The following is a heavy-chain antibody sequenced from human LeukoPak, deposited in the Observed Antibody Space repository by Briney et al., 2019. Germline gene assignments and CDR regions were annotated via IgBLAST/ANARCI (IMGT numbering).Heavy chain of an antibody. CDR1: GYTLTELS. V-gene: IGHV1-24*01. CDR2: FDPEDGET. J-gene: IGHJ4*02. D-gene: IGHD3-22*01. CDR3: AADLKLYYYDSSGYGC. Sequence: ASVKVSCKVSGYTLTELSMHWVRQAPGKGLEWMGGFDPEDGETIYAQKFQERVTITRDMSTSTAYMELSSLRSEDTAVYYCAADLKLYYYDSSGYGCWGQGTLVTVSS.